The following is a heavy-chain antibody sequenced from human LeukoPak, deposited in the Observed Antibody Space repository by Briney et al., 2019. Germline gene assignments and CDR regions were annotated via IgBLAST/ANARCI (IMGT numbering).Heavy chain of an antibody. V-gene: IGHV3-23*01. CDR1: GFTFSSYG. Sequence: GGSLRLSCAASGFTFSSYGVSWVRQAPGKGLEWVSAISGSGGSTYYADSVKGRFTISRDNSKNTLYLQMNSLRAEDTAVYYCAKDFWTTHYFDYWGQGTLVTVSS. CDR2: ISGSGGST. J-gene: IGHJ4*02. D-gene: IGHD3/OR15-3a*01. CDR3: AKDFWTTHYFDY.